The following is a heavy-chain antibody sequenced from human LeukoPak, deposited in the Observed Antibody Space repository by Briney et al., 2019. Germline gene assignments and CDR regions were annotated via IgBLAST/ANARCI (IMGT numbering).Heavy chain of an antibody. CDR2: IYTSGST. CDR1: GGSISSGSYY. D-gene: IGHD3-22*01. V-gene: IGHV4-61*02. Sequence: SQTLSLTCTVSGGSISSGSYYWSWIRQPAGKGLEWIGRIYTSGSTNYNPSLKRRVTISVDTSKNQFSLKLSSVTAADTAVYYCARDLDYYESSGIPHWGQGTLVTVSS. J-gene: IGHJ4*02. CDR3: ARDLDYYESSGIPH.